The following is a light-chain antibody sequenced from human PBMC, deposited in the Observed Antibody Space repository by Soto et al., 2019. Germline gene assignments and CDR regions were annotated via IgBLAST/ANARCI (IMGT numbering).Light chain of an antibody. Sequence: EIVLTQSPGTLSLSPGERATLSCRASQSVSNNYLAWYQQKPGQAPRLLIYGASSRATGIPDRFSGSGSATDFTLTISRLEPEDFALYYCQQYGSSPITFGQGTRLEI. CDR3: QQYGSSPIT. CDR1: QSVSNNY. CDR2: GAS. J-gene: IGKJ5*01. V-gene: IGKV3-20*01.